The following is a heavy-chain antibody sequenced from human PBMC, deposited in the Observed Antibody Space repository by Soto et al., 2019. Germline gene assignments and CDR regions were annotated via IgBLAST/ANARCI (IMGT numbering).Heavy chain of an antibody. V-gene: IGHV1-2*04. Sequence: QVQLVQSGAEVKKPGASVKVSCKASGYTFTGYYMHWVRQAPGQGLEWMGWINPNSGGTNYAQKFQGWVTMTRDTSISTAYMELSRLRSDDTAVYYCARVEIVLVRAAMSYGMDVWGQGTTVTVSS. CDR3: ARVEIVLVRAAMSYGMDV. D-gene: IGHD2-2*01. J-gene: IGHJ6*02. CDR1: GYTFTGYY. CDR2: INPNSGGT.